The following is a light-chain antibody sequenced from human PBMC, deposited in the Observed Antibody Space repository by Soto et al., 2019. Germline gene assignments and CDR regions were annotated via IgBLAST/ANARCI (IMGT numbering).Light chain of an antibody. Sequence: QLVLTQSPSASASLGASVKLTCTLSSGHSNYAIAWHQQQSEKGPRYLMKLNSDGSHSKGDGIPDRFSGSSSGAERYLTISSLLSEDEADYYCQNWGSGIVVFGGGTKLTV. CDR2: LNSDGSH. J-gene: IGLJ2*01. CDR3: QNWGSGIVV. V-gene: IGLV4-69*01. CDR1: SGHSNYA.